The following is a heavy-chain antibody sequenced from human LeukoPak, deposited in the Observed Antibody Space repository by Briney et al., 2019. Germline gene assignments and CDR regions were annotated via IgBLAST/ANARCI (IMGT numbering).Heavy chain of an antibody. CDR3: ARWGLVAPGTYYYYYMDV. D-gene: IGHD2-2*01. J-gene: IGHJ6*03. Sequence: GASVKVSCKASGYTFTNYGVSWVRQAPGQGLEWMGWINAYNGDTHYAQNLLGRLTMTTDTSTSTAFMELRSLRPDDTAVYYCARWGLVAPGTYYYYYMDVWGRGTTVTVSS. V-gene: IGHV1-18*01. CDR1: GYTFTNYG. CDR2: INAYNGDT.